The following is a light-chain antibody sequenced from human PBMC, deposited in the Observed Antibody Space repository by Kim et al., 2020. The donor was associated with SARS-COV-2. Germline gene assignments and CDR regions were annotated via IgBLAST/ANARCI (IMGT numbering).Light chain of an antibody. CDR1: KLGDRY. Sequence: SYELTQPPSVSVSPGQTASISCSGDKLGDRYACWYQQKPGQSPVLVIYQDTKRLSGIPERFSGSNSGNTVTLTISGTQAMDEADYYCQAWDSSTVVFGGGTQLTV. CDR2: QDT. V-gene: IGLV3-1*01. J-gene: IGLJ2*01. CDR3: QAWDSSTVV.